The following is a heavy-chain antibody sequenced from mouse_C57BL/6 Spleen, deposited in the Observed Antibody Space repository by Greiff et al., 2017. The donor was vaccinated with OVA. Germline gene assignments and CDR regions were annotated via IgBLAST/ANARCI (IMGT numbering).Heavy chain of an antibody. CDR3: ARSAAQATSFAY. CDR1: GYAFSSSW. D-gene: IGHD3-2*02. J-gene: IGHJ3*01. CDR2: IYPGDGDT. V-gene: IGHV1-82*01. Sequence: VQLMESGPELVKPGASVKISCKASGYAFSSSWMNWVKQRPGKGLEWIGRIYPGDGDTNYNGKFKGKATLTADKSSSTAYMQLSSLTSEDSAVYFCARSAAQATSFAYWGQGTLVTVSA.